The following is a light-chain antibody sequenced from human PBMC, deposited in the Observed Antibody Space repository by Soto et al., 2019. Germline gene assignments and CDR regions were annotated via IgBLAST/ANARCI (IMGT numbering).Light chain of an antibody. Sequence: DIQMTQSPPSLSAPVGDRVTITCRASQSITTYLNWYQQKPGKAPKLLIYATSSLQSGVPSRFSGRGSGPEFTLTISSLQPEDFATYYCQQSYSTPRTFGGGTKVDIK. V-gene: IGKV1-39*01. J-gene: IGKJ4*01. CDR3: QQSYSTPRT. CDR1: QSITTY. CDR2: ATS.